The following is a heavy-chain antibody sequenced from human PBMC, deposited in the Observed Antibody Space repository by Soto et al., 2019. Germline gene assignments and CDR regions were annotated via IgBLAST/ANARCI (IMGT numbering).Heavy chain of an antibody. J-gene: IGHJ3*02. Sequence: GGSLRLSCAASGFTFSSYAVSWVRQAPGKGLEWVSAISGSGGSTYYADSVKGRFTISRDNSKNTLYLQMNSLRAEDTAVYYCAKVTEKWLVRDLDAFDIWGQGTMVTVSS. CDR3: AKVTEKWLVRDLDAFDI. V-gene: IGHV3-23*01. D-gene: IGHD6-19*01. CDR2: ISGSGGST. CDR1: GFTFSSYA.